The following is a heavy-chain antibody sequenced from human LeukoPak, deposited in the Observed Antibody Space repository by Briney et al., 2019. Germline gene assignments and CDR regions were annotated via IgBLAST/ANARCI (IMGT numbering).Heavy chain of an antibody. CDR3: DRGSLGYSSGCSWYMDYYFDS. CDR1: AGSISRGSYA. V-gene: IGHV4-30-2*01. CDR2: IYVRGST. Sequence: SQSLSLTWAVAAGSISRGSYAWSWIRQPPGKGLEWIGLIYVRGSTYNNSSVKRQVTISVDRYKNQFSLKLSSVTAADTDVDYCDRGSLGYSSGCSWYMDYYFDSWGQGTLVTVSS. J-gene: IGHJ4*02. D-gene: IGHD2-15*01.